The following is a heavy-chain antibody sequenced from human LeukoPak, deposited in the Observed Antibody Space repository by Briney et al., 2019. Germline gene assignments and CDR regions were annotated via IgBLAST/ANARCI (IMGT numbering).Heavy chain of an antibody. Sequence: SQTLSLTRTVSGDSISSGNYYWTWIRQSAGKGLEWIGRIHTSGNINYNPSLKSQVTISIDTSKNQFSLNLNLVTAADTAVYYCARDRAGDSFDIWGQGTLVTVSS. CDR2: IHTSGNI. CDR1: GDSISSGNYY. D-gene: IGHD7-27*01. CDR3: ARDRAGDSFDI. J-gene: IGHJ3*02. V-gene: IGHV4-61*02.